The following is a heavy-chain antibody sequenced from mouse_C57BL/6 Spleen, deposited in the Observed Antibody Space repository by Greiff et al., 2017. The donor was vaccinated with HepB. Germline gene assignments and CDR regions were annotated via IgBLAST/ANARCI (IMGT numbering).Heavy chain of an antibody. CDR1: GFTFSSYA. V-gene: IGHV5-4*01. CDR2: ISDGGSYT. Sequence: EVQLVESGGGLVKPGGSLKLSCAASGFTFSSYAMSWVRQTPEKRLEWVATISDGGSYTYYPDNVKGRFTISRDNAKNNLYLQMSHLKSEDTAMYYCARVEHGGFAYWGQGTLVTVSA. CDR3: ARVEHGGFAY. J-gene: IGHJ3*01.